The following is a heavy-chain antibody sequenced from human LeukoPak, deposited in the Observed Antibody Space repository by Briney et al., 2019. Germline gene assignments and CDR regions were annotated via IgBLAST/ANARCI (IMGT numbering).Heavy chain of an antibody. J-gene: IGHJ3*02. Sequence: SETLSLTCTVSGGSISSYYWSWIRQPAGKGLEWIGRIYTSGSTNYNPSLKSRVTISVDRSKNQFSLKLSSVTAADTAVYYCARDGYDYAFDIWGQGTMVTVSS. D-gene: IGHD3-22*01. CDR1: GGSISSYY. CDR3: ARDGYDYAFDI. CDR2: IYTSGST. V-gene: IGHV4-4*07.